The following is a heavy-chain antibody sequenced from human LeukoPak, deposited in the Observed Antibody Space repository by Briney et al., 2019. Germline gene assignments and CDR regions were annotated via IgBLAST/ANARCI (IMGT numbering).Heavy chain of an antibody. D-gene: IGHD6-25*01. Sequence: SETLSPTCTVSGGSISSYYWSWIRQPPGKGLEWIGYIYYSGTTNYNPSLKSRVTIAVDTSKNQFSLKLSSVTAADTAVYYCTRMGAAAMYFDYWGQGTLVTVSS. J-gene: IGHJ4*02. CDR3: TRMGAAAMYFDY. CDR1: GGSISSYY. CDR2: IYYSGTT. V-gene: IGHV4-59*01.